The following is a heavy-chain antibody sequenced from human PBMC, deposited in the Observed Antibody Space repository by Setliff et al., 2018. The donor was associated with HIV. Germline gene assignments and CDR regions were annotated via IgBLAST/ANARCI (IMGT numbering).Heavy chain of an antibody. V-gene: IGHV3-7*01. Sequence: PGGSLRLSCVASGFSFGSYWMSWVRQAPGKGPEWVAHIKQDASEKYFVDSVKGRFTISRDDARNSLFLQMNSLRVDDTAVYYCARGPGTGHYFDYWGLGALVTVSS. D-gene: IGHD1-1*01. CDR2: IKQDASEK. CDR1: GFSFGSYW. CDR3: ARGPGTGHYFDY. J-gene: IGHJ4*02.